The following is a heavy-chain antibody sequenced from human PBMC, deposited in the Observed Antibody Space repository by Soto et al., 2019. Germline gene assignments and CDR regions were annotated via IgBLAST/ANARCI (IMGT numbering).Heavy chain of an antibody. CDR2: INHSGST. CDR1: GGSFSPYF. CDR3: ARLASGWQYYYFDF. V-gene: IGHV4-34*01. J-gene: IGHJ2*01. Sequence: QVQLQQWGAGLLKPSETLSLTCAVYGGSFSPYFWSWIRQPPGKGLEWIGEINHSGSTNYNPSLTRRAPLSVDTSKNPVSLKLTSVTAADTAVYYCARLASGWQYYYFDFWGRGTPVTVSS. D-gene: IGHD6-19*01.